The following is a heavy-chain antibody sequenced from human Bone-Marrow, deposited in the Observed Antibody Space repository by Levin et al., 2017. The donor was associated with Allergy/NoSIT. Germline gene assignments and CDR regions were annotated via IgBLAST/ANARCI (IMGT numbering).Heavy chain of an antibody. Sequence: PSETLSLTCTVSGDSISDTSYYWAWIRQPPGKGLEWIGSIFYSGSTYYSPSLKSRVSISVDASKNQFSLNVASVIAADTAVYYCSRLGGTYLNWGQGTLVTVSS. CDR3: SRLGGTYLN. J-gene: IGHJ4*02. CDR2: IFYSGST. D-gene: IGHD1-26*01. V-gene: IGHV4-39*01. CDR1: GDSISDTSYY.